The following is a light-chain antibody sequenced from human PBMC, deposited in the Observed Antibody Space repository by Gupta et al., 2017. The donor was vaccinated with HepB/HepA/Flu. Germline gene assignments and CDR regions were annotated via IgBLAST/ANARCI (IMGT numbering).Light chain of an antibody. V-gene: IGKV4-1*01. Sequence: DIVMTQSPASLAVSLGERATINCKSSQSVLYSSNNKNYLAWYQQKPGQPPKLLFYWASTRESGVPDRFSGRGSGTDFTLTISSLQAEDVAVYYCQQYYTSPCSFGQGTKLEIK. CDR1: QSVLYSSNNKNY. CDR3: QQYYTSPCS. CDR2: WAS. J-gene: IGKJ2*04.